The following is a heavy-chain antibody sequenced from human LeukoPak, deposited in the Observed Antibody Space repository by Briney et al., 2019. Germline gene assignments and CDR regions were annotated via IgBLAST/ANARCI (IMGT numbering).Heavy chain of an antibody. CDR2: ISSSSSYI. CDR1: GFTFSSYS. Sequence: GGSLRLSCAVSGFTFSSYSMNWVRQAPGKGLEWVSSISSSSSYIYYADSVKGRFTISRDNAKNSLYLQMNSLRAEDTAVYYCARDEYYYDSSGDYWGQGTLVTVSS. D-gene: IGHD3-22*01. V-gene: IGHV3-21*01. CDR3: ARDEYYYDSSGDY. J-gene: IGHJ4*02.